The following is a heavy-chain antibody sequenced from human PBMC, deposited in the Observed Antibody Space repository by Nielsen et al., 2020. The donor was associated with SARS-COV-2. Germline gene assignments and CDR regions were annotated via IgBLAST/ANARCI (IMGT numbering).Heavy chain of an antibody. Sequence: GGSLRLSCAASGFTFDDYGMSWVRQAPGKGLEWVSGINWNGGSTGYADSVKGRFTISRDNAKNSLYLQMNSLRAEDTAVYYCAKVFSGSLNDYWGQGTLVTVSS. J-gene: IGHJ4*02. CDR1: GFTFDDYG. CDR2: INWNGGST. CDR3: AKVFSGSLNDY. D-gene: IGHD1-26*01. V-gene: IGHV3-20*04.